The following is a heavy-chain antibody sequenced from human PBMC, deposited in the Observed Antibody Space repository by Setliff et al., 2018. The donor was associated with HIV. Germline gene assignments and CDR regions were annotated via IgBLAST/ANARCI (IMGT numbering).Heavy chain of an antibody. D-gene: IGHD3-10*01. CDR1: GFTFNNYR. CDR2: ISYDGSNK. V-gene: IGHV3-30*04. J-gene: IGHJ4*02. CDR3: ARDPKYYYGSGRGFDY. Sequence: GGSLRLSCAASGFTFNNYRFHWVRQAPGKGLEWVAVISYDGSNKYYADSVKGRFTISRDNSKNTLYLQMNSLRAEDTVVYYCARDPKYYYGSGRGFDYWGQGTLVTVSS.